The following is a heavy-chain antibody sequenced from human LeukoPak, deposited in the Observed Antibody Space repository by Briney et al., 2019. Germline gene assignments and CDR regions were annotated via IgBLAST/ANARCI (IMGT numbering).Heavy chain of an antibody. Sequence: ASVKVSCKASGYTFTGYYMHWVRQAPGQGLEWMGWINPNSGGTNYAQKFQGRVTMTRDTSISTAYMELSRLRSDDTAVYYCARDGPLDPYSSGGGDAFDIWGQGTMVTVSS. V-gene: IGHV1-2*02. CDR3: ARDGPLDPYSSGGGDAFDI. CDR2: INPNSGGT. J-gene: IGHJ3*02. D-gene: IGHD6-25*01. CDR1: GYTFTGYY.